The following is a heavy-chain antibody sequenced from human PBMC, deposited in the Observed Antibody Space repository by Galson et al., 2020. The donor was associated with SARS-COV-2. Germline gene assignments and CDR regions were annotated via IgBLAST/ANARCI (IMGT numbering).Heavy chain of an antibody. CDR1: GFSFNSYA. J-gene: IGHJ4*02. D-gene: IGHD2-2*01. CDR2: ISSNGDTT. V-gene: IGHV3-64*01. CDR3: ARGCSSSTGCGAPAY. Sequence: GGSLRLSCAASGFSFNSYAMYWVRQAPGMGLEFVATISSNGDTTYYANSVKGRFAISRDNSKNTLSLQMADLRPEDMAVYYCARGCSSSTGCGAPAYWGQGTLVTVSS.